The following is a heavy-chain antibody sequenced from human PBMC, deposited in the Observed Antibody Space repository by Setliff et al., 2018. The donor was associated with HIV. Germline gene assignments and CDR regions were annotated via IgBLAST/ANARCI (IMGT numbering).Heavy chain of an antibody. D-gene: IGHD3-10*01. CDR1: GYSFTSYW. CDR3: VRSGGFGELYGY. Sequence: PGESLKISCKASGYSFTSYWIGWVRQMPGKGLEWMGIIYPGDSDSRYSPPFQGQVTISVDKSISTAYLQWDRLTASDNAMYYCVRSGGFGELYGYWGHGTLVTVSS. J-gene: IGHJ4*01. V-gene: IGHV5-51*01. CDR2: IYPGDSDS.